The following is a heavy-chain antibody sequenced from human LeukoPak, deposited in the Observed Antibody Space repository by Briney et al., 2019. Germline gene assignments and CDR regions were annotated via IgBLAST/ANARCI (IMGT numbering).Heavy chain of an antibody. CDR3: TMPVDERRTTVIDAFDI. D-gene: IGHD1-1*01. CDR1: GFTFSDYA. CDR2: IAISGGRT. V-gene: IGHV3-23*01. J-gene: IGHJ3*02. Sequence: GGSLRLSCAASGFTFSDYAMTWVRQAPGKGLQWISGIAISGGRTYYADSVKGRFTLSRDDSKNTLYLQMNSLRAEDTALNDCTMPVDERRTTVIDAFDIWGQRTMVSLSS.